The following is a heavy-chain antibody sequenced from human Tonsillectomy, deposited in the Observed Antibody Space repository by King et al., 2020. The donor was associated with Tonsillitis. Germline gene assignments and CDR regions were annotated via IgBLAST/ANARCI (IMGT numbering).Heavy chain of an antibody. CDR3: AKFSSGP. J-gene: IGHJ4*02. CDR2: ISSSGGST. D-gene: IGHD6-19*01. Sequence: VQLVESGGGFVQPGGSLRLSCAASGFTFTRNAMSWSWVRQAPGKGLEWVSAISSSGGSTYYADSVQGRFTISRDNSKNTLYLQMNSLRAEDTAVYDCAKFSSGPWGQGTLVTVSS. CDR1: GFTFTRNA. V-gene: IGHV3-23*04.